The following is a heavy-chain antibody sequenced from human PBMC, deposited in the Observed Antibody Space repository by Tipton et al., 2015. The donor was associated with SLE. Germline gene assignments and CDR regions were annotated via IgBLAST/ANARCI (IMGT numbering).Heavy chain of an antibody. CDR3: ARDALYYRNAFDI. J-gene: IGHJ3*02. Sequence: TLSLTCSVSGVSISTYYWSWIRQSPGKGLEWIGFFYFSGSSQYNPSLKSRVAISADTSNNQFSLELRSVTAADTAVYYCARDALYYRNAFDIWGQGTMVTVSS. D-gene: IGHD1-14*01. V-gene: IGHV4-59*01. CDR1: GVSISTYY. CDR2: FYFSGSS.